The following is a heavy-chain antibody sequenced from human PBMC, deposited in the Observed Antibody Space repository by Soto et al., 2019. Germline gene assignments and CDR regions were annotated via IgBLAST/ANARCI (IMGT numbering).Heavy chain of an antibody. J-gene: IGHJ5*02. D-gene: IGHD2-2*01. CDR3: ARSDIVVVPAAIRGGGWFDP. V-gene: IGHV1-69*06. CDR1: GGTFSSYA. Sequence: QVQLVQSGAEVKKPGSSVKVSCKASGGTFSSYAISWVRQAPGQGLEWMGGIIPIFGTANYAQKFQGRVTITADKSTSTADMELSSLRSEETAVYYCARSDIVVVPAAIRGGGWFDPWGQGTLVTVSS. CDR2: IIPIFGTA.